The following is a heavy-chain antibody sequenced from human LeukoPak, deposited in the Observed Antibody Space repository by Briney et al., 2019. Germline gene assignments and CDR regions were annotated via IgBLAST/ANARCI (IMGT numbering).Heavy chain of an antibody. CDR3: ARDIYYGSGSGWFDP. D-gene: IGHD3-10*01. Sequence: KPSETLSLTCAVYGGSFSGYYWSWIRQPPGKGLEWIGEINHSGSTNYNPSLKSRVTISVDTSKNQFSLKLSSVTAADTAVYYCARDIYYGSGSGWFDPWGQGTLVTVSS. CDR2: INHSGST. CDR1: GGSFSGYY. V-gene: IGHV4-34*01. J-gene: IGHJ5*02.